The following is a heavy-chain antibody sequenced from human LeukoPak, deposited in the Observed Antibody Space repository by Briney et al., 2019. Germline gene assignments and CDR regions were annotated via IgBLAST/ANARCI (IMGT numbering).Heavy chain of an antibody. CDR1: GGTIYSSSYY. V-gene: IGHV4-39*01. D-gene: IGHD3-9*01. CDR2: IYFSGVT. Sequence: SETLSLTCTVSGGTIYSSSYYWVWLRQPPGQGREWIGSIYFSGVTYYSESLKSPVTISTSESQFSLRLNSVIAADTGIYFCARQVKEYFDGLPRGYFDLWGQGLLVSVSS. CDR3: ARQVKEYFDGLPRGYFDL. J-gene: IGHJ4*02.